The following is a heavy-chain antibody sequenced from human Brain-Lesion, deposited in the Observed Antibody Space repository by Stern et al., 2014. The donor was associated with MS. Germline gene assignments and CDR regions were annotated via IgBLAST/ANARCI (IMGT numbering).Heavy chain of an antibody. Sequence: VQLVESGPGLVKPSGTLSLTCAVSGGSISSSNWWSWVRQSPGKGLEWIGESDHSGSTIYNPSLKSRVTVSVDKPKTPFPLNLRSVTAADTAVYFCARFPASRPHVFDSWGQGTLVTVSS. J-gene: IGHJ4*02. CDR2: SDHSGST. D-gene: IGHD6-13*01. V-gene: IGHV4-4*02. CDR1: GGSISSSNW. CDR3: ARFPASRPHVFDS.